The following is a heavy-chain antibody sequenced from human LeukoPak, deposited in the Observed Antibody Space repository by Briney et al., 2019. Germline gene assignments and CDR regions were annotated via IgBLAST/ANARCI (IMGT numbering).Heavy chain of an antibody. CDR3: ARMYYDFWSGYYLDY. Sequence: GGSLRLSCAASGFTVSSNYMSWVRQAPGKGLEWVSVIYSGGSTYYADSVKGRFTISRDNSKNTLDLQMNSLRAEDTAVYYCARMYYDFWSGYYLDYWGQGTLVTVSS. CDR1: GFTVSSNY. CDR2: IYSGGST. D-gene: IGHD3-3*01. V-gene: IGHV3-53*01. J-gene: IGHJ4*02.